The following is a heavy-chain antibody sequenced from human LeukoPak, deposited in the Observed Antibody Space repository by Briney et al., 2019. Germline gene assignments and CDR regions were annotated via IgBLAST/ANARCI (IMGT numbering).Heavy chain of an antibody. CDR1: GTGFP. J-gene: IGHJ4*02. CDR3: ARNGYFASGSYHFDY. V-gene: IGHV1-3*01. CDR2: INVANGDT. D-gene: IGHD3-10*01. Sequence: ASVKVSCKASGTGFPMHWVRQAPGQRLEGMGWINVANGDTGYSREFLGRVTITRGTSASTVYMELSSLSSEDTAVYYCARNGYFASGSYHFDYWGQGTLVTVSS.